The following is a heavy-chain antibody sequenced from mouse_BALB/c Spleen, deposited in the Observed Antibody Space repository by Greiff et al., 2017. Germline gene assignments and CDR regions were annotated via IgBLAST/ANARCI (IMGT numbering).Heavy chain of an antibody. J-gene: IGHJ2*01. CDR2: ISYSGST. CDR3: ARRRTGTDYFDY. V-gene: IGHV3-2*02. CDR1: GYSITSDYA. D-gene: IGHD4-1*01. Sequence: EVKLMESGPGLVKPSQSLSLTCTVTGYSITSDYAWNWIRQFPGNKLEWMGYISYSGSTSYNPSLKSRISITRDTSKNQFFLQLHSLTTEDTTTYCCARRRTGTDYFDYWGQGTTLTVSS.